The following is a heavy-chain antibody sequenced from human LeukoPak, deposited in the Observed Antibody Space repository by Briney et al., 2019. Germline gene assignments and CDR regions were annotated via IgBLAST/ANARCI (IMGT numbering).Heavy chain of an antibody. J-gene: IGHJ4*02. CDR3: ARHGIVVVPAAIPH. V-gene: IGHV4-39*01. CDR1: GGSISSSSYY. CDR2: IYYSGST. D-gene: IGHD2-2*02. Sequence: SETLSLTXTVSGGSISSSSYYWGWISQPPGKGLEWIGSIYYSGSTYYNPSLKSRVTISVDTSKNQFSLKLSSVTAADTAVYYCARHGIVVVPAAIPHWGQGTLVTVSS.